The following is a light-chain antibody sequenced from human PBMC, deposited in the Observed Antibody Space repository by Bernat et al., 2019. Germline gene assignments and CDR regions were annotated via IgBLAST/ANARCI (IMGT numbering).Light chain of an antibody. J-gene: IGKJ2*01. CDR3: QQYGGSHSYI. V-gene: IGKV3-20*01. CDR1: QSFSSNY. Sequence: IVLTQSPGTVSLSPGERATLSCRASQSFSSNYLAWYQQKPGQAPRLLIYGASIRATGIPDRFSGSGSGTDFTLTISRLEPEDFAVYYCQQYGGSHSYIFGQGTKLEI. CDR2: GAS.